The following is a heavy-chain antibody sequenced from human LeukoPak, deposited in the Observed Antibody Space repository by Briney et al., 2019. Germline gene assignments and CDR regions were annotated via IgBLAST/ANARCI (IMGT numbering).Heavy chain of an antibody. CDR2: INHGRST. Sequence: SETLSLTCAVSGGSFSGYYWSWIRQPPGKGLEWIGEINHGRSTNYNPSLKSRVTISVDRSKNQFSLKLSSVTAADTAVYYCARDRRAAAGTDFDYWGQGTLVTVSS. V-gene: IGHV4-34*01. CDR3: ARDRRAAAGTDFDY. D-gene: IGHD6-13*01. CDR1: GGSFSGYY. J-gene: IGHJ4*02.